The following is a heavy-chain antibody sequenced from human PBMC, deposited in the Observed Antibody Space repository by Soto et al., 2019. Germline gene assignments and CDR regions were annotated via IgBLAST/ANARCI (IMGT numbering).Heavy chain of an antibody. V-gene: IGHV4-59*01. CDR1: GGSISSTYY. J-gene: IGHJ5*02. Sequence: SETLSLTCTVSGGSISSTYYWSWIRQPPGKGLEWIGYIYYSGSTSYNPSLKSRVTISVDTSKNQFSLRLSSVTAADTAVYYCAREVQYWFDPWGQGXLVTVYS. CDR2: IYYSGST. CDR3: AREVQYWFDP.